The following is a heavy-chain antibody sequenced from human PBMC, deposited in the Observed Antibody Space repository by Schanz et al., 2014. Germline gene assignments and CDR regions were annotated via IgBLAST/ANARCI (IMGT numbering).Heavy chain of an antibody. CDR3: ARGRRGDCRRTSCAYYFDY. CDR1: GFTFSNYD. D-gene: IGHD2-2*01. Sequence: EVQLVESGGGLVQPGGSLRLSCAASGFTFSNYDMHWVRQAIGKGPEWVSGIGPASDPYYAGSVKGRFTISRENGKNSLYIQMNSLRAGDPAVYYCARGRRGDCRRTSCAYYFDYWGPGTLVTVSS. CDR2: IGPASDP. J-gene: IGHJ4*02. V-gene: IGHV3-13*05.